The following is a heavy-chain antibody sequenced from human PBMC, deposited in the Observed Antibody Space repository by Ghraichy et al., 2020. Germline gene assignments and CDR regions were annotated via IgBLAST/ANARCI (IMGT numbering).Heavy chain of an antibody. CDR2: ISGSGGST. J-gene: IGHJ4*02. Sequence: GGSLRLSCAASGFTFSSYAMSWVRQAPGKGLEWVSAISGSGGSTYYADSVKGRFTISRDNSKNTLYLQMNSLRAEDTAVYYCGGRGSGWYQWYYFDYWGQGTLVTVSS. CDR3: GGRGSGWYQWYYFDY. D-gene: IGHD6-19*01. CDR1: GFTFSSYA. V-gene: IGHV3-23*01.